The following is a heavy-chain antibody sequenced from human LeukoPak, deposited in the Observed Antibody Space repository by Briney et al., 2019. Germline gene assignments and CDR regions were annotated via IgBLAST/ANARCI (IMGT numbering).Heavy chain of an antibody. J-gene: IGHJ4*02. CDR3: ASWGAGGNS. CDR1: RFTLSTYW. CDR2: INPDGSGK. V-gene: IGHV3-7*01. D-gene: IGHD3-16*01. Sequence: GGSLRLSCEASRFTLSTYWMNWVRQVRGKGLDWVANINPDGSGKRYVDSVKGRFTIARDNADNSLSLQLNSLSAEDRAVYYCASWGAGGNSWGQGTLVTVSS.